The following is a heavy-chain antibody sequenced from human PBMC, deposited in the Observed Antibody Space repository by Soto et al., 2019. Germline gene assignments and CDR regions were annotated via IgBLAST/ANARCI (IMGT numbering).Heavy chain of an antibody. V-gene: IGHV3-30-3*01. CDR2: ISYDGSDK. J-gene: IGHJ4*02. D-gene: IGHD5-18*01. CDR1: GFTFSSYA. Sequence: QVQLVESGGGVVQPGRSLRLSCAASGFTFSSYAMHWVRQAPGKGLEWVAVISYDGSDKYYADSVKGRFTISRDNSKDTLYLQMDTLRAEDTAVYYCASVDTAMRLRGGFDYWGQGTLVTVSS. CDR3: ASVDTAMRLRGGFDY.